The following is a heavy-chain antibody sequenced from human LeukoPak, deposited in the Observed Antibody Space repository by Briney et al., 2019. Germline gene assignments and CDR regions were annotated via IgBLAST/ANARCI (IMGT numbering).Heavy chain of an antibody. CDR3: ARHEYSGSYYGLSWFDP. CDR2: IYYNEYT. J-gene: IGHJ5*02. CDR1: GGSISSYY. V-gene: IGHV4-39*01. D-gene: IGHD1-26*01. Sequence: AETLSLTXTVSGGSISSYYWGWIRQPPGKGLEWIGSIYYNEYTYYNPSLKSRVTISVDTSKNQFSLKLSSVTAADTAVYYCARHEYSGSYYGLSWFDPWGPGTLVTVSS.